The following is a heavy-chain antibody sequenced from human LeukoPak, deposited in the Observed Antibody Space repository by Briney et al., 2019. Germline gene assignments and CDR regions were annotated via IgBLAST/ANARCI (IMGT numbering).Heavy chain of an antibody. CDR2: ISSSSSYI. J-gene: IGHJ2*01. Sequence: GGSLRLSCAASGFTFSSYSMKWVRQAPGKGLEWVSSISSSSSYIYYADSVKGRFTISRDNAKNSLYLQMNSLRAEDTDVYYCARDRDYGAVFWYFDLWGRGTLVTVSS. D-gene: IGHD4-17*01. V-gene: IGHV3-21*01. CDR3: ARDRDYGAVFWYFDL. CDR1: GFTFSSYS.